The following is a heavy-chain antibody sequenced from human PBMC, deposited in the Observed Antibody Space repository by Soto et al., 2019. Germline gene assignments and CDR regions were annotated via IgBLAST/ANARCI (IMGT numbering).Heavy chain of an antibody. CDR1: GGSLSGYS. Sequence: PSETLCLTYTVSGGSLSGYSWSWIRQPPGKGLEWIGCVYYSGSTNYNPSFKSRVTISVDTSKNQFSLKLSSVTAADTAVYYCARRWGRTFDYWGQGTLVTVSS. J-gene: IGHJ4*02. CDR2: VYYSGST. D-gene: IGHD7-27*01. V-gene: IGHV4-59*08. CDR3: ARRWGRTFDY.